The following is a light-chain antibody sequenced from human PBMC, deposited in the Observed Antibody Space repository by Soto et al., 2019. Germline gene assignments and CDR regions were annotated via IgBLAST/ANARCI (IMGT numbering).Light chain of an antibody. V-gene: IGLV2-14*01. J-gene: IGLJ3*02. Sequence: QSALTQPASVSGSPGQSIAISCTGTSSDVGGYNYVSWYQQHPGKTPNLMIYDVSNRPSGVSNRFSASKSGNTASLTISGLQAEDEADYYCRSYTSSSTWVFGGWTKVTVL. CDR1: SSDVGGYNY. CDR3: RSYTSSSTWV. CDR2: DVS.